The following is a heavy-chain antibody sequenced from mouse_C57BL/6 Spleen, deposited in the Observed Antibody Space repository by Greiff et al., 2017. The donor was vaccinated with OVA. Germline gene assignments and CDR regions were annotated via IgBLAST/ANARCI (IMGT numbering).Heavy chain of an antibody. D-gene: IGHD2-4*01. J-gene: IGHJ4*01. CDR1: GFTFSSYA. V-gene: IGHV5-4*01. CDR3: ARDIDYDGYAMDD. Sequence: EVMLVESGGGLVKPGGSLKLSCAASGFTFSSYAMSWVRQTPEKRLEWVATISDGGSYTYYPDNVKGRFTISRDNAKNNLYLQMSHLKSEDTAMYYCARDIDYDGYAMDDWGQGTSVTVSS. CDR2: ISDGGSYT.